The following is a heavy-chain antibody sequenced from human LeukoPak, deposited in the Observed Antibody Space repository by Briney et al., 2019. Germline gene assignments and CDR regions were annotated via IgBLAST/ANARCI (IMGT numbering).Heavy chain of an antibody. J-gene: IGHJ6*04. CDR2: ISSSGSTI. Sequence: GGSLRLSCVASGFTFSAYWMNWVRQAPGKGLEWVSYISSSGSTIYYADSVKGRFTISRDNAKNSLYLQMNSLRAEDTAVYYCAELGITMIGGVWGKGTTVTISS. V-gene: IGHV3-48*03. CDR3: AELGITMIGGV. D-gene: IGHD3-10*02. CDR1: GFTFSAYW.